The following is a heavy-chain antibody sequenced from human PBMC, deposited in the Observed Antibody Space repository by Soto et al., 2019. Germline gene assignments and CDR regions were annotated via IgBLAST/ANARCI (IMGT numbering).Heavy chain of an antibody. J-gene: IGHJ5*02. CDR2: ISGSGGST. CDR1: GFTFSSYA. V-gene: IGHV3-23*01. CDR3: AKVGFIVVVVAAHNWFAP. D-gene: IGHD2-15*01. Sequence: EVQLLESGGGLVQPGGSLRLSCAASGFTFSSYAMSWVRQAPGKGLEWVSAISGSGGSTYYADSVKGRFTISRDNSKNTLYLQMHSLRAEDTAVYYCAKVGFIVVVVAAHNWFAPWGQGTLVTVSS.